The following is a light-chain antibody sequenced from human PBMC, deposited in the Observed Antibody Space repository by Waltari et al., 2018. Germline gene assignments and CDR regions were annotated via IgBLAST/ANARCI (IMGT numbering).Light chain of an antibody. CDR1: SSDVGGLKY. CDR2: EVN. CDR3: TSYAGSHNWV. J-gene: IGLJ2*01. Sequence: QSALTQPPPASGSPGRSVTISCTGTSSDVGGLKYVSWYQHHPGKPPTLLISEVNKRPSGVPCLFSGSKSGNTPSLTVSGLQADDEADYYCTSYAGSHNWVFGGGTKLTVL. V-gene: IGLV2-8*01.